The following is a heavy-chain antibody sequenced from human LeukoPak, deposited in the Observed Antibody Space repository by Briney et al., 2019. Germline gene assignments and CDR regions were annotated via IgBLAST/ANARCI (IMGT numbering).Heavy chain of an antibody. V-gene: IGHV3-7*01. CDR3: AREPHSLSSGSGYFDY. D-gene: IGHD6-19*01. CDR2: IKEDGSEK. CDR1: GFTFSTYW. Sequence: PGGSLRLSCAASGFTFSTYWMNWVRQAPGKGLEWVASIKEDGSEKYYVDSVKGRFTISRDNAKNSLYLQMNSLRAEDTAVYYCAREPHSLSSGSGYFDYWGQGTLVTVSS. J-gene: IGHJ4*02.